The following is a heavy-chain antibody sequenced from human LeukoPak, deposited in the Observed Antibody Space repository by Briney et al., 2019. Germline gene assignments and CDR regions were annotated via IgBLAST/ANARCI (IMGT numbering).Heavy chain of an antibody. CDR1: GFTFSSYA. CDR2: ISGSGGST. D-gene: IGHD6-6*01. J-gene: IGHJ2*01. V-gene: IGHV3-23*01. Sequence: GGSLRLSCAASGFTFSSYAMSWVRQAPGKGLEWVSAISGSGGSTYYADSVKGRSTISRDNSKNTLYLQMNSLRAEDTAVYYCAKGTLIAARPNWYFDLWGRGTLVTVSS. CDR3: AKGTLIAARPNWYFDL.